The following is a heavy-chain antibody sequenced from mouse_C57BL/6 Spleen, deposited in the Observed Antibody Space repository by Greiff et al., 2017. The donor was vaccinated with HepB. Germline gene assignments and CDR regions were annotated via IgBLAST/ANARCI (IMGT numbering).Heavy chain of an antibody. J-gene: IGHJ4*01. CDR3: ARLYYYGSSYYAMDY. CDR2: ISSGGSYT. Sequence: EVMLVESGGDLVKPGGSLKLSCAASGFTFSSYGMSWVRQTPDKRLEWVATISSGGSYTYYPDSVKGRFTISRDNAKNTLYLQMSSLKSEDTAMYYCARLYYYGSSYYAMDYWGQGTSVTVSS. D-gene: IGHD1-1*01. CDR1: GFTFSSYG. V-gene: IGHV5-6*02.